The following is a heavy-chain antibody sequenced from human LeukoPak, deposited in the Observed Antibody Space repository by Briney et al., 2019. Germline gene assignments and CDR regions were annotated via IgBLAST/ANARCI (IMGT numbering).Heavy chain of an antibody. CDR2: MNPNSGNT. Sequence: GASVKVSCKASGYTFTDYYIHWVRQATGQGLEWMGWMNPNSGNTGYAQKFQGRVTITRNTSISTAYMELSSLRSEDTAVYYCAREGLSYGDYVPAGWFDPWGQGTLVTVSS. D-gene: IGHD4-17*01. CDR1: GYTFTDYY. J-gene: IGHJ5*02. V-gene: IGHV1-8*03. CDR3: AREGLSYGDYVPAGWFDP.